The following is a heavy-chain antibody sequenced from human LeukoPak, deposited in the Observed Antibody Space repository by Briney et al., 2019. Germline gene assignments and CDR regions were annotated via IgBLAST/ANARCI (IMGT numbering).Heavy chain of an antibody. CDR3: ARGWVKNDF. CDR2: LKQDGSEK. Sequence: PGGSLRLSCEASGFSFSSYWMRWVRQAPGKGLEWVANLKQDGSEKYYVDSVKGRFTISRDNAKSSLYLQMNSLRAEDTAVYYCARGWVKNDFWGQGTLVTVSS. V-gene: IGHV3-7*01. CDR1: GFSFSSYW. J-gene: IGHJ4*02. D-gene: IGHD2-21*01.